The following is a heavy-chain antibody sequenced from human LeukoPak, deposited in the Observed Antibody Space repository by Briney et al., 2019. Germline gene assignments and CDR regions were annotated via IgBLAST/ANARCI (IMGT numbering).Heavy chain of an antibody. J-gene: IGHJ3*02. V-gene: IGHV1-3*01. D-gene: IGHD3-9*01. CDR3: ARLFDYDILTGYYRGGAFDI. Sequence: GASVKVSCKASGYTFTSYAMHWVRQAPGQRLEWMGWINAGNGNTKYSQKFQGRVTITRDTSASTAYMELSSLRSEDTAVYYCARLFDYDILTGYYRGGAFDIWGQGTMVTVSS. CDR2: INAGNGNT. CDR1: GYTFTSYA.